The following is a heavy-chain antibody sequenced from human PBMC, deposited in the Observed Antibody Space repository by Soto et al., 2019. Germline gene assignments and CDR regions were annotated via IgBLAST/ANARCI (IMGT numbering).Heavy chain of an antibody. Sequence: ASVKVSCKASGYTFTSYAMHCVRQAPGQRLEWLGWLNAGNGNTKYSQKFQGRVTITRDTSASTAYMELSSLRSEDTAVYYCASQIAAAAYWDADYYGMDVWGQGTTVTVSS. J-gene: IGHJ6*02. CDR2: LNAGNGNT. V-gene: IGHV1-3*01. CDR1: GYTFTSYA. D-gene: IGHD6-13*01. CDR3: ASQIAAAAYWDADYYGMDV.